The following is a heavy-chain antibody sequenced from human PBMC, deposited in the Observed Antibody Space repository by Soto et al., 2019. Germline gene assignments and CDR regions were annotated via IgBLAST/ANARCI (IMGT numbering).Heavy chain of an antibody. D-gene: IGHD2-2*01. CDR2: IYYSGST. J-gene: IGHJ5*02. CDR1: GGSISSYY. Sequence: LTCTVSGGSISSYYWSWIRQPPGKGLEWIGYIYYSGSTNYNPSLKSRVTISVDTSKNQFSLELSSVTAADTAVYYCARGVVVVPAATNWFDPWGQGTLVTVSS. V-gene: IGHV4-59*01. CDR3: ARGVVVVPAATNWFDP.